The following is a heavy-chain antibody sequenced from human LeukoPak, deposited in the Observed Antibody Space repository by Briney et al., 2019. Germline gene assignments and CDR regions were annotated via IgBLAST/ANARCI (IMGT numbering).Heavy chain of an antibody. CDR1: GYTFTSYY. CDR2: INPSGGST. Sequence: ASVKVSCKASGYTFTSYYMHWVRQAPGQGLEWMGIINPSGGSTSYAQKFQGRVTITADESTSTAYMELSSLRSEDTAVYYCARDLYCGGDCRDRRRLYYFDYWGQGTLVTVSS. J-gene: IGHJ4*02. CDR3: ARDLYCGGDCRDRRRLYYFDY. V-gene: IGHV1-46*01. D-gene: IGHD2-21*02.